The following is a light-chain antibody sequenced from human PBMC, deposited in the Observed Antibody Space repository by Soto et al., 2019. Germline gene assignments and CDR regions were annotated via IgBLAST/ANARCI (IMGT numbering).Light chain of an antibody. CDR1: QDISNY. Sequence: DIQMTQSPSSLSASVGDRVTITCQASQDISNYLNCYQQKPGKAPKLLIYDASNLETGVPSRFSGSGSGTDFTFHISSLQPEDIETYYCQQSANLPFTFGQVTRLESK. J-gene: IGKJ5*01. V-gene: IGKV1-33*01. CDR2: DAS. CDR3: QQSANLPFT.